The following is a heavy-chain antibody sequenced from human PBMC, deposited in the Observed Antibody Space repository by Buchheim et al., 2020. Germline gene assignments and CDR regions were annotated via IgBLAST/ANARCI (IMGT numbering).Heavy chain of an antibody. CDR3: VRDRGWTAFDY. CDR2: INTDGSTR. CDR1: GITFSTYW. Sequence: EVHLVESGGDLVQPGGSLRLSCGASGITFSTYWMQWVRHIPGKGLERVSYINTDGSTRGYADSVKGRFAISRDNANNILYLHMTSLRVEDTATYYCVRDRGWTAFDYWGQGAL. V-gene: IGHV3-74*01. J-gene: IGHJ4*03. D-gene: IGHD2-15*01.